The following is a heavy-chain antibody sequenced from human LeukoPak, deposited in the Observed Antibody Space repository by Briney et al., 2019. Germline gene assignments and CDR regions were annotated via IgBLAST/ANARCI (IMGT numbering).Heavy chain of an antibody. D-gene: IGHD3-10*01. Sequence: GGSLRLSCAASGFTFSSYGMHWVRQAPGKGLEWVAVIWYDGSNKYYADSVKGRFTISRDNSKNTLYLQMNSLRAEDTAVYYCAKDVDYYGSGSYRNWFDPWGQGTLVTVSS. V-gene: IGHV3-33*06. CDR3: AKDVDYYGSGSYRNWFDP. CDR2: IWYDGSNK. J-gene: IGHJ5*02. CDR1: GFTFSSYG.